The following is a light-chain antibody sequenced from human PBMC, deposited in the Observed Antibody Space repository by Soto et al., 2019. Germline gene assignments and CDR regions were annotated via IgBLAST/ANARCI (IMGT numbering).Light chain of an antibody. CDR3: QQAYSIPIT. V-gene: IGKV1D-12*01. J-gene: IGKJ5*01. CDR1: QDIAGY. CDR2: AAS. Sequence: DIQMTQSPSSVSASVEDRVTITCRASQDIAGYLAWYQHKPGRAPELLIHAASSLQSRVPSRFSGSGSGTDFTLTINSLQPEDFATYYCQQAYSIPITFGQGTRLEIK.